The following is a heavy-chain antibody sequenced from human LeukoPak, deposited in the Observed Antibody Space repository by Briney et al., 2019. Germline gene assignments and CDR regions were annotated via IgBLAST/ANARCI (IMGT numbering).Heavy chain of an antibody. Sequence: PSETLSLTCTVSGGSISSSSYYWGWIRQPPGKGLEWIGSIYYSGSTYYNPSLKSRVTISVDTSKNQFSLKLSSVTAADTAMYYCARLWLPHWFDPWGQGTLVTVSS. V-gene: IGHV4-39*01. CDR3: ARLWLPHWFDP. CDR1: GGSISSSSYY. D-gene: IGHD5-12*01. CDR2: IYYSGST. J-gene: IGHJ5*02.